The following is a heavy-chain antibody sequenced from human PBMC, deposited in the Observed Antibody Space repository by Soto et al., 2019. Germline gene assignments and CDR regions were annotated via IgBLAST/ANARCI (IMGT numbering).Heavy chain of an antibody. CDR1: GFSLTAGGRG. CDR3: AHRGYGNYPRDNWFDP. D-gene: IGHD4-17*01. J-gene: IGHJ5*02. V-gene: IGHV2-5*01. CDR2: IYWNDDE. Sequence: SGPTLVNPTQTLTLTCSFSGFSLTAGGRGVGCIRQPPGKALEWLAVIYWNDDERYSPSLKNRVSITKDTYRNQVVLTMTNVDPADTATYYCAHRGYGNYPRDNWFDPWGQGTLVTVSS.